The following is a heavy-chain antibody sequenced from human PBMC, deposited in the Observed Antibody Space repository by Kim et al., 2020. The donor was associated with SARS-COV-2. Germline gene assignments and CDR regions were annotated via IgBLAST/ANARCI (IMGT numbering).Heavy chain of an antibody. V-gene: IGHV3-11*05. CDR3: ARVVGGGDDDAFDI. J-gene: IGHJ3*02. CDR1: GFTFSDYY. D-gene: IGHD2-21*01. CDR2: ISSSSSYT. Sequence: GGSLRLSCAASGFTFSDYYMSWIRQAPGKGLEWVSYISSSSSYTNYADSVKGRFTISRDNAKNSLYLQMNSLRAEDTAVYYCARVVGGGDDDAFDIWGQGTMVTVSS.